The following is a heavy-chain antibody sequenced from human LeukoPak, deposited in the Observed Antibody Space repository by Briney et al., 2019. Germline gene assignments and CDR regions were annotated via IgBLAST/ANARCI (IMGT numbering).Heavy chain of an antibody. D-gene: IGHD5-18*01. V-gene: IGHV3-7*03. CDR2: IKQDGSEM. J-gene: IGHJ6*02. Sequence: GGSLRLSCAASGFTFSSYWMSWVRQAPGKGLEWEANIKQDGSEMYYVDSVKGRFTISRDNAKNSLYLQMNSLRAEDTAVYYCARDGYSYGYYYYYGMDVWGQGTTVTVSS. CDR3: ARDGYSYGYYYYYGMDV. CDR1: GFTFSSYW.